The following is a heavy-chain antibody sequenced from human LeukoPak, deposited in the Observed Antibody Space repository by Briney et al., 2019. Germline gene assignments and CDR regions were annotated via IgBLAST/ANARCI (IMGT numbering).Heavy chain of an antibody. Sequence: GGSLRLSCAASGFTFSSYGMHWVRQAPGKGLEWVAFTRYDGSNKDYADSVKGRFTISRGNSKNTLSLQMNSLRAEDTAVYYCAKDLGQAAAARPDYWGQGTLVTVSS. D-gene: IGHD6-13*01. CDR2: TRYDGSNK. V-gene: IGHV3-30*02. CDR1: GFTFSSYG. J-gene: IGHJ4*02. CDR3: AKDLGQAAAARPDY.